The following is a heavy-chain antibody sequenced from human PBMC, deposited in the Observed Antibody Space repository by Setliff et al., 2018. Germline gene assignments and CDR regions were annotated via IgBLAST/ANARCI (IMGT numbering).Heavy chain of an antibody. D-gene: IGHD6-6*01. CDR3: ARHVLGYSSSYNWFDP. J-gene: IGHJ5*02. V-gene: IGHV4-61*09. CDR2: FHTGGST. Sequence: PSETLSLTCTVSGDSISSGSYYWTWIRQPAGKGLEWIGHFHTGGSTYYNPSLKSRVTISVDTSKNQFSLKLSSVTAADTAVYYCARHVLGYSSSYNWFDPWGQGTLVTVSS. CDR1: GDSISSGSYY.